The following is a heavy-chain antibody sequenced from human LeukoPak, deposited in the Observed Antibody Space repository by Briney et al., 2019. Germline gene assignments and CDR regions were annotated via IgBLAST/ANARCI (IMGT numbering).Heavy chain of an antibody. V-gene: IGHV1-8*01. CDR1: GYTFTRYD. CDR2: MNPNSGNT. J-gene: IGHJ4*02. Sequence: SVTVSCKASGYTFTRYDIIWLRLATGQRLEWTGWMNPNSGNTGYALKFQGRVTMTRNSSISTAHRELSSLRSDDTAVYYCAREFPDGHNDHWGQGTLVSVSS. CDR3: AREFPDGHNDH. D-gene: IGHD5-24*01.